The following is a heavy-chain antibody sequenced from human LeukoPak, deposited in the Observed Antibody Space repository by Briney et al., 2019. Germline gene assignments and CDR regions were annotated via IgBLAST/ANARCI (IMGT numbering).Heavy chain of an antibody. V-gene: IGHV3-23*01. CDR2: ISGSGTTT. D-gene: IGHD3-10*01. J-gene: IGHJ4*02. CDR1: GFTFSANA. Sequence: PGGSLRLSCVASGFTFSANAMSWVRQAPGQGLEWVSAISGSGTTTYYADSVKGRFTISRDNSKNTLYLQINSLRAEDTAFYYCAKGDTVFRGGPDYWGQGTLVTVSS. CDR3: AKGDTVFRGGPDY.